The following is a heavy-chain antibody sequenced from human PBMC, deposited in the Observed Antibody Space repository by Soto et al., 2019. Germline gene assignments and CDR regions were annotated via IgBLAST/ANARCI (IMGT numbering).Heavy chain of an antibody. V-gene: IGHV3-23*01. CDR3: AKVVSTYYMDV. CDR1: GFTFNNYA. Sequence: EVQLLESGGGLVQPGGSLRLSCAASGFTFNNYAMRWVRQAPGKGLEWVSAISGDGYRTHYADSVEGRFTISRDNSKNTMYLQMGSLSADDTDVYYCAKVVSTYYMDVWGKGTTVTVSS. D-gene: IGHD1-26*01. CDR2: ISGDGYRT. J-gene: IGHJ6*03.